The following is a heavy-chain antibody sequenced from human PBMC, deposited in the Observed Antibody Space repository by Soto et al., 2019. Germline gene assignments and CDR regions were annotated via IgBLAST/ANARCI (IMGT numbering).Heavy chain of an antibody. CDR2: ISPGSRYP. CDR1: GFTFGDSY. V-gene: IGHV3-11*06. Sequence: QVQLVESGGGLVPPGGSLRLSCAGSGFTFGDSYMSWIRQAPGKGLEWLSYISPGSRYPAYADSVKGRFTISRDNARRSLFLQMTSLTAEDTAMYYCVSGGGGGLFDPCGQGTTVTGSS. J-gene: IGHJ5*02. CDR3: VSGGGGGLFDP. D-gene: IGHD2-15*01.